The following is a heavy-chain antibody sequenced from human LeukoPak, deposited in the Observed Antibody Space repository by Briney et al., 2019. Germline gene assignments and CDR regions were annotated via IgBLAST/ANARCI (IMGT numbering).Heavy chain of an antibody. CDR3: ARDRRGYDFWSGYDY. J-gene: IGHJ4*02. CDR1: GFTFSIYS. V-gene: IGHV3-21*01. Sequence: GGSLRLSCAPSGFTFSIYSMNWVRHAPGKGLEWVSSISSSSSYIYYADSVKDRFTISRDNAKNSLYLQMNSLRAEDTAVYYCARDRRGYDFWSGYDYWGQGTLVTVSS. CDR2: ISSSSSYI. D-gene: IGHD3-3*01.